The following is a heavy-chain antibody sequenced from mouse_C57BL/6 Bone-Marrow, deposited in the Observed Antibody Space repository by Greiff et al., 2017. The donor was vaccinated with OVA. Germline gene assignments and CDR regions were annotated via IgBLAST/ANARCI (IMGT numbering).Heavy chain of an antibody. J-gene: IGHJ1*03. CDR2: ISDGGSYT. CDR3: ARDHGHWYFDV. CDR1: GFTFSSYA. D-gene: IGHD1-1*01. Sequence: DVKLVESGGGLVKPGGSLKLSCAASGFTFSSYAMSWVRQTPEKRLEWVATISDGGSYTYYPDNVKGRFTISRDNAKNTLYLQMSHLKSEDTAMYYCARDHGHWYFDVWGTGTTVTVSS. V-gene: IGHV5-4*01.